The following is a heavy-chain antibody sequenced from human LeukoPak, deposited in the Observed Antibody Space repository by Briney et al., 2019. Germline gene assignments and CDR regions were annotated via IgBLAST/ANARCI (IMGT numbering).Heavy chain of an antibody. Sequence: GGSLRLSCAASGFTFSSYSMNWVRQAPGKGLEGVSSISSSSSYIYYADSVKGRFTISRDNAKNSLYLQMNSLRAEDTAVYYCARVSSGYDQTTDFDYWGQGTLVTVSS. CDR3: ARVSSGYDQTTDFDY. J-gene: IGHJ4*02. V-gene: IGHV3-21*01. D-gene: IGHD5-12*01. CDR2: ISSSSSYI. CDR1: GFTFSSYS.